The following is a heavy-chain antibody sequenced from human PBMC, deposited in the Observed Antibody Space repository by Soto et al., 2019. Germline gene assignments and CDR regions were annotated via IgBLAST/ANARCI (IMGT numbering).Heavy chain of an antibody. CDR2: TYYRSKWYS. V-gene: IGHV6-1*01. CDR3: VRVDFEHLLLWFDS. J-gene: IGHJ5*01. D-gene: IGHD3-9*01. Sequence: SQTLSLTCAISGDSVSNKSAAWNWIRQSPSRGLEWLGRTYYRSKWYSDYAVSVKSRITINPDTSKNQFSLLLNPVTPEDTAVYYCVRVDFEHLLLWFDSWGQGTLVSVSS. CDR1: GDSVSNKSAA.